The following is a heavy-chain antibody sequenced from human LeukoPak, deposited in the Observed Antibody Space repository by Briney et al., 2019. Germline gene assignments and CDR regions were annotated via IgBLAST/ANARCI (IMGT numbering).Heavy chain of an antibody. CDR2: ISAYNGNT. V-gene: IGHV1-18*01. Sequence: ASVKVSCKASGYTFTSYGISWVRQAPGQGLEWMGWISAYNGNTNYAQKLQGRVTMTTDTSTSTAYMELSSLRSEDTAVYYCARARSSFRRINWFDPWGQGTLVTVSS. J-gene: IGHJ5*02. CDR1: GYTFTSYG. D-gene: IGHD3-3*02. CDR3: ARARSSFRRINWFDP.